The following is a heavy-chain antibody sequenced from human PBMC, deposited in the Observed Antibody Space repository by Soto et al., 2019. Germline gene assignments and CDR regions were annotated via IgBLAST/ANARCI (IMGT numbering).Heavy chain of an antibody. CDR3: AKRRGAGGHFDY. V-gene: IGHV3-23*01. J-gene: IGHJ4*02. D-gene: IGHD2-15*01. Sequence: PXGSLRLSCVASGXTFSSYSMCWVRQGPGKGLEWVAVVIIGGSTHYADSVRGRFTISRDNSKNTLSLQMNSLTAEDTAVYFCAKRRGAGGHFDYWGQGALVTVSS. CDR2: VIIGGST. CDR1: GXTFSSYS.